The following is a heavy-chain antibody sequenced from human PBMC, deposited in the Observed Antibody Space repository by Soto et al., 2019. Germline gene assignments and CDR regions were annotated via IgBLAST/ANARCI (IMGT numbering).Heavy chain of an antibody. J-gene: IGHJ6*01. D-gene: IGHD2-21*01. CDR3: ARRGGAKSIEYYYYGMDV. Sequence: WASVKVSCKASGYTFTGYYMHWVRQAPGQGLEWMGWINPNSGGTNYAQKFQGRVTMTRDTSISTAYMELSRLRSDDTAVYYCARRGGAKSIEYYYYGMDVWGQGTTVTVS. CDR2: INPNSGGT. V-gene: IGHV1-2*02. CDR1: GYTFTGYY.